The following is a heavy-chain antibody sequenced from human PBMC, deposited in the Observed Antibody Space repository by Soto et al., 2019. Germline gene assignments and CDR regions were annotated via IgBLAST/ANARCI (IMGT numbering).Heavy chain of an antibody. D-gene: IGHD3-22*01. Sequence: PSETLSLTXTVSGGSISSGGYYWSWIRQHPGKGLEWIGYIYYSGSTYYNPSLKSRVTISVDTSKNQFSLKLSSVTAADTAVYYCARDIRRYYDSSGQYYYYYGMDVWGQGTTVTVSS. CDR2: IYYSGST. CDR1: GGSISSGGYY. CDR3: ARDIRRYYDSSGQYYYYYGMDV. V-gene: IGHV4-31*02. J-gene: IGHJ6*02.